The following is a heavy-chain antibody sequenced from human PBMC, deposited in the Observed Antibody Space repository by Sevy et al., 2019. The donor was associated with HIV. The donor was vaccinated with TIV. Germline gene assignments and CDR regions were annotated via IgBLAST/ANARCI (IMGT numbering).Heavy chain of an antibody. J-gene: IGHJ6*03. CDR1: GGSIRRGDYF. V-gene: IGHV4-39*01. CDR2: ITDSGST. D-gene: IGHD3-10*01. Sequence: SETLSLTCSVTGGSIRRGDYFWGWIRQSPGKGLEWIGSITDSGSTYYNPSLKSRVTMSVETSKNQFSLKLSSVTAADTAVHYCARLRGGYGNGWFYYYMDVWGKGTTVTVSS. CDR3: ARLRGGYGNGWFYYYMDV.